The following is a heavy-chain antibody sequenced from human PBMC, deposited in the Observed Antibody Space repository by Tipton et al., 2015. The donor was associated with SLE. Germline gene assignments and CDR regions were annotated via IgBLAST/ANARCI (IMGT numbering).Heavy chain of an antibody. CDR1: GGSISSHY. D-gene: IGHD2-2*01. J-gene: IGHJ2*01. CDR2: IYYSGST. V-gene: IGHV4-59*11. CDR3: ARAPIVVVPLRYFDL. Sequence: GLVKPSETLSLTCTVSGGSISSHYWSWIRQPPGKGLEWIGSIYYSGSTNYNPSLKSRVTISVDTSKNQFSLKLSSVTAADTAVYYCARAPIVVVPLRYFDLWGRGTLVTVSS.